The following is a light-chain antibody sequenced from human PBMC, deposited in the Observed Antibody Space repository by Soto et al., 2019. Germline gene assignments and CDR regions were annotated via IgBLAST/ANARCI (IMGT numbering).Light chain of an antibody. V-gene: IGLV3-9*01. CDR1: NIGSKN. CDR3: QVWDSSTV. Sequence: SYELTQPLSVSVALGQTARITCGGNNIGSKNVHWYQQKPGQAPVLVIYRDSNRPSGTPERFSGSNSGNTATLTINRAQVGDEADYYCQVWDSSTVFGGGTQLTVL. CDR2: RDS. J-gene: IGLJ2*01.